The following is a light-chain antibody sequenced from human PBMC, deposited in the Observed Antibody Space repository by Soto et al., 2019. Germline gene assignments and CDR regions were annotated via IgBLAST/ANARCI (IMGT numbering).Light chain of an antibody. CDR3: QQYNSYFALT. J-gene: IGKJ4*01. CDR1: QSVSSY. V-gene: IGKV3-11*01. Sequence: ETVLTQSPATLSLSPGERATLSCRASQSVSSYLAWYQWKPGQAPRLLIYDASDRATGIPARFSGSGSGTDFTLTISSLQPDDFATYYCQQYNSYFALTFGGGTKVDIK. CDR2: DAS.